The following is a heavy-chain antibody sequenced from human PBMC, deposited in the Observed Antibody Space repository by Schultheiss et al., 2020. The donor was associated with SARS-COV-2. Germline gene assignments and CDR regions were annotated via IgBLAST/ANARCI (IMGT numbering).Heavy chain of an antibody. CDR2: ISSSGSTI. CDR1: GFTFSSYE. CDR3: AREVTVGWGFDY. V-gene: IGHV3-48*03. J-gene: IGHJ4*02. D-gene: IGHD4-11*01. Sequence: GGSLRLSCAASGFTFSSYEMNWVRQAPGKGLEWVSYISSSGSTIYYADSVKGRFTISRDNSKNTLYLQMNSLRAEDTAVHYCAREVTVGWGFDYWGQGTLVTVSS.